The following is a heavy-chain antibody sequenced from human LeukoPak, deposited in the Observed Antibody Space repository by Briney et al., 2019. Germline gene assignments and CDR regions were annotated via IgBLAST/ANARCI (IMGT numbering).Heavy chain of an antibody. D-gene: IGHD6-13*01. CDR2: ISYSGST. J-gene: IGHJ4*02. Sequence: PSETLSLTCTVSGGSISSGNYYWGWIRQPPGKGLEWIGSISYSGSTYYKLSLKSRVTMSVDTSKNQFSLKLSSVTAADTAVYYCARHRIVAAGPFDYWGQGTLVTVSS. CDR3: ARHRIVAAGPFDY. CDR1: GGSISSGNYY. V-gene: IGHV4-39*01.